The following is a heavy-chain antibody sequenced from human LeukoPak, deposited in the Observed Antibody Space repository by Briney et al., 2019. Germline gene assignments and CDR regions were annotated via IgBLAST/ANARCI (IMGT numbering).Heavy chain of an antibody. Sequence: ASVKVSCKASGYTFTSYYMHWVRQAPGQGLEWMGIINPSGGSTSYAQKFQGRVTMTRDTSTSTVYVELSSLRSEDTAVYYCARVYKLWFGELWARANKGNWFDPWGQGTLVTVSS. D-gene: IGHD3-10*01. J-gene: IGHJ5*02. CDR3: ARVYKLWFGELWARANKGNWFDP. V-gene: IGHV1-46*01. CDR1: GYTFTSYY. CDR2: INPSGGST.